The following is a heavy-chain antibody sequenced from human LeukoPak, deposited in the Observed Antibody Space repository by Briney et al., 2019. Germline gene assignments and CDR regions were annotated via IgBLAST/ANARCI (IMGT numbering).Heavy chain of an antibody. CDR3: ARAYPDCSGGSCYFELDY. CDR1: GGSISSSNW. V-gene: IGHV4-4*02. J-gene: IGHJ4*02. CDR2: IYHSGST. D-gene: IGHD2-15*01. Sequence: SETLSLTCAVSGGSISSSNWWSWVRQPPGKGLEWIGEIYHSGSTNYNPSLKSRVTISVDKSKNQFSLKLSSVTAADTAVYYCARAYPDCSGGSCYFELDYWGQGTLVTVSS.